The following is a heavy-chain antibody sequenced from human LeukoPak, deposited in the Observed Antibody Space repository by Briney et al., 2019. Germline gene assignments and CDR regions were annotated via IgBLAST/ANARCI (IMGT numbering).Heavy chain of an antibody. CDR1: GGSISSYY. V-gene: IGHV4-59*08. CDR3: ARRGRYDAFDI. D-gene: IGHD6-19*01. CDR2: IYYSGST. J-gene: IGHJ3*02. Sequence: SETLSLTCTVSGGSISSYYWSWIRQPPGKGLEWIGYIYYSGSTNYNPSLKSRVTISVDTSKNQFSLKLSSVTAADTAVYYCARRGRYDAFDIWGQGTMVTASS.